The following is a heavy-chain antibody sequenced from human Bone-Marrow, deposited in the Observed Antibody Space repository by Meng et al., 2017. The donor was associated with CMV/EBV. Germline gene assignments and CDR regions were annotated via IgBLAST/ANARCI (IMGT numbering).Heavy chain of an antibody. J-gene: IGHJ4*02. CDR3: ARDMAASGATFDL. V-gene: IGHV1-69*06. CDR2: IIPSLGTT. CDR1: ASFTIHA. D-gene: IGHD6-13*01. Sequence: ASFTIHAISWVRQAPGKGLEWMGQIIPSLGTTNYAQTFQSRVTITADKSSTTAATTAHLELSSLTSDDTAVYFCARDMAASGATFDLWGQGTLVTVSS.